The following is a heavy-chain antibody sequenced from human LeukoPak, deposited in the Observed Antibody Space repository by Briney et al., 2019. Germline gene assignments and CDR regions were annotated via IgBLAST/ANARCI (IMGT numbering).Heavy chain of an antibody. J-gene: IGHJ4*02. Sequence: PSETLSLTCAVYGGSFSGYYWSWIRQPPGKGLEWIGEINHSGSTNSNPSLKSRVAISVDTSKNQFSVKLSSVTAADTAVYYCARQHSPGYFDYWGQGTLVTVFS. CDR2: INHSGST. CDR3: ARQHSPGYFDY. V-gene: IGHV4-34*01. CDR1: GGSFSGYY. D-gene: IGHD6-13*01.